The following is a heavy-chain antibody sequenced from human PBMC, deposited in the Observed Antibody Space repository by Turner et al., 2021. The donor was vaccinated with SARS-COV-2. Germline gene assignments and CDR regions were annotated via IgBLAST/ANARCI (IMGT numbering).Heavy chain of an antibody. CDR1: GFIFSSYA. V-gene: IGHV3-30*04. CDR2: ISYDGSNK. Sequence: QVQLVESGGGVVQPGRSLRLSCAASGFIFSSYAIYWVRQAPGKGLEWVAVISYDGSNKYYADSVKGRFTISRDNSKNTLYLQMNSLRAEDTAVYYCARSSGGSYKDAFDIWGQGTMVTVSS. CDR3: ARSSGGSYKDAFDI. J-gene: IGHJ3*02. D-gene: IGHD1-26*01.